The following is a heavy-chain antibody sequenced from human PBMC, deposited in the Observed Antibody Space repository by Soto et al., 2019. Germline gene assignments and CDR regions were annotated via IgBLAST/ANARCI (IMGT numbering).Heavy chain of an antibody. J-gene: IGHJ3*02. CDR3: ARLLYDDSSGYYYRIAFAI. D-gene: IGHD3-22*01. CDR1: GGTFSSYA. CDR2: IIPIFATA. Sequence: QVQLVQSGAEVKKPGSSVKVSCKASGGTFSSYAISWVRQAPGQGLEWMGGIIPIFATANYAQKFQGRATITADESTSPAYMELSSLRSEDTAVYYCARLLYDDSSGYYYRIAFAIWGQGTMVTVSS. V-gene: IGHV1-69*01.